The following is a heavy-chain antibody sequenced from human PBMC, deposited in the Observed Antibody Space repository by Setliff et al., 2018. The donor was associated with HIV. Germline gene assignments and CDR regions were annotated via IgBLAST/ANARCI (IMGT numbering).Heavy chain of an antibody. J-gene: IGHJ4*02. Sequence: SETLSLTCTISGDSTTSSHWSWIRQPAGKGLEWIGRMYTSGSTNYNPSLEGRVTISVDTSKNQFSLKLSSVTAADTAVYYCARTPEDYDQYFFDRWGQGTLVTVSS. CDR2: MYTSGST. V-gene: IGHV4-4*07. D-gene: IGHD3-22*01. CDR1: GDSTTSSH. CDR3: ARTPEDYDQYFFDR.